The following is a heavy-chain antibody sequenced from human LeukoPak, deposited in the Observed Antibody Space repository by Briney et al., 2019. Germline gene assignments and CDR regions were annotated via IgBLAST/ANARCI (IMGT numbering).Heavy chain of an antibody. CDR3: ARDWRGGYLLD. Sequence: GGSLRLSCAASGFTFSSYWMSWVRLAPGNGLEWVANIKQDGSEEYYVDSVKGRFTISRDNAKNSLYLQMNSVRAEDTAVYYCARDWRGGYLLDWGQGTVVTVSS. V-gene: IGHV3-7*01. CDR2: IKQDGSEE. J-gene: IGHJ4*02. D-gene: IGHD3-22*01. CDR1: GFTFSSYW.